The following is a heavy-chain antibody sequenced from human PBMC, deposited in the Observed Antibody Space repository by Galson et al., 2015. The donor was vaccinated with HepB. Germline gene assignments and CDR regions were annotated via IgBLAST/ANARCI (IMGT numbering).Heavy chain of an antibody. CDR1: GDSVSSNSAA. CDR3: ARDQYNWNSVNWFDP. J-gene: IGHJ5*02. Sequence: CAISGDSVSSNSAAWNWIRQSPSRGLEWLGRTYYRSKWYNDYAVSVKSRITINPDTSKNQFSLQLNSVTPEDTAVYYCARDQYNWNSVNWFDPWGQGTLVTVSS. CDR2: TYYRSKWYN. V-gene: IGHV6-1*01. D-gene: IGHD1-7*01.